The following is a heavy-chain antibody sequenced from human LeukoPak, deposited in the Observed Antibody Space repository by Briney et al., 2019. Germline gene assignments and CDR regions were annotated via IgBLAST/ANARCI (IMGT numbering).Heavy chain of an antibody. V-gene: IGHV3-64D*09. CDR1: GFPFSSYA. D-gene: IGHD3-10*01. CDR3: VKDPLWFGESLDAFDI. CDR2: ISSNGGSK. J-gene: IGHJ3*02. Sequence: GGSLRLSCSASGFPFSSYAMLWVRQAPGKALEYVSAISSNGGSKYYADSVKGRFTISRDNSKNTLYLQMSSLRAEDTAVYYCVKDPLWFGESLDAFDIWGQGTMVTVSS.